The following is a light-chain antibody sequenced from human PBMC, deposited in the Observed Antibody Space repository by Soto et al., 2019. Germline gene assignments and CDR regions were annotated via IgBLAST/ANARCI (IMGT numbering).Light chain of an antibody. CDR1: QSIDSF. CDR2: AAS. CDR3: QQSYSIPLT. V-gene: IGKV1-39*01. J-gene: IGKJ4*01. Sequence: DIQMTQSPSSLSASVGDRVIITCRASQSIDSFLNWYQQKPGKAPKFLIYAASSLQSGVPSRFSGSGSGTDFTLTISNLQPEDFATYYCQQSYSIPLTFGGGTKVEIK.